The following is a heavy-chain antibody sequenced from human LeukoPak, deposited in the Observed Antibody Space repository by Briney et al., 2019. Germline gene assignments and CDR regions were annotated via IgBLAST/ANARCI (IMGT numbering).Heavy chain of an antibody. J-gene: IGHJ4*02. CDR2: ISSSGSTI. Sequence: GGSLRLSCAASGFTFSDYYMSWIRQAPGKGLEWVSYISSSGSTIYYADSVKGRFTISRDNAKNSLYLQMNSLRAEDTAVYYCAGGTYYYDSSGYYLKNPLDYWGQGTLVTVSS. CDR3: AGGTYYYDSSGYYLKNPLDY. D-gene: IGHD3-22*01. CDR1: GFTFSDYY. V-gene: IGHV3-11*01.